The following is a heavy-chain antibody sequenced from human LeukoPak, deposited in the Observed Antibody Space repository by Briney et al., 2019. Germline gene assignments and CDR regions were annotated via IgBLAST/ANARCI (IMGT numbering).Heavy chain of an antibody. CDR1: GFTFSSYA. V-gene: IGHV3-23*01. J-gene: IGHJ6*02. CDR2: ISGSGGST. D-gene: IGHD3-3*01. CDR3: AKDLPYYDFWSGYYPNYYYYGMDV. Sequence: GGSLRLSCAASGFTFSSYAMSWVRQAPGKGLGWVSAISGSGGSTYYADSVKGRFTISRDNSKNTLYLQMNSLRAEDTAVYYCAKDLPYYDFWSGYYPNYYYYGMDVWGQGTTVTVSS.